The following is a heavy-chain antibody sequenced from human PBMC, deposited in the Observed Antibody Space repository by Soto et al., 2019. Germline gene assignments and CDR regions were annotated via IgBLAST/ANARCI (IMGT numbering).Heavy chain of an antibody. CDR3: ARDGAAAVGYFDY. J-gene: IGHJ4*02. CDR1: GFTFSSYA. Sequence: QVQLVESGGGVVQPGRSLRLSCAASGFTFSSYAMHWVRQAPGKGLEWVAVISYDGSNKYYADSVKVRFTISRDNSKNTLYLQMNSLRAEDTAVYYCARDGAAAVGYFDYWGQGTLVTVSS. CDR2: ISYDGSNK. D-gene: IGHD6-13*01. V-gene: IGHV3-30-3*01.